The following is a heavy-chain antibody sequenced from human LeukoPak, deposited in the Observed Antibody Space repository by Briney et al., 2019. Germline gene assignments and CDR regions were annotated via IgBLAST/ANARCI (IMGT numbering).Heavy chain of an antibody. Sequence: PGGSLRLSCAASGFAVGSNYVTWVRQAPGKGLEWVSVIYSGGSTYYADSVKGRFTISRDNSENTVYLQMNSLRAEDTALYYCARPGGGVTGINWFDPWGQGTLVTVSS. CDR3: ARPGGGVTGINWFDP. CDR2: IYSGGST. D-gene: IGHD3-16*01. V-gene: IGHV3-53*01. J-gene: IGHJ5*02. CDR1: GFAVGSNY.